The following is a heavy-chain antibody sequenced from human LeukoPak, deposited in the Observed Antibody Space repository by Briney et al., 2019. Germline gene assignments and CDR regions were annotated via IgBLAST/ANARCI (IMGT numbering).Heavy chain of an antibody. CDR3: ARSLARIMITFGGVIVPYYFDY. V-gene: IGHV1-18*01. D-gene: IGHD3-16*02. Sequence: ASVTVSCKASGYTFTSYGISWVRQAPGQGLEWMGWISAYNGNTNYAQKLQGRVTMTTDTSTSTAYMELRSLRSDDTAVYYCARSLARIMITFGGVIVPYYFDYWGQGTLVTVSS. CDR2: ISAYNGNT. CDR1: GYTFTSYG. J-gene: IGHJ4*02.